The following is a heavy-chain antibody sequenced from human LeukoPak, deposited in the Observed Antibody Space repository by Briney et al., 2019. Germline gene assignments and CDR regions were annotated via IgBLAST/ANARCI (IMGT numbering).Heavy chain of an antibody. CDR2: IYYSGST. D-gene: IGHD4/OR15-4a*01. J-gene: IGHJ4*02. Sequence: PSETLSLTCTVSGGSISSSSYYWGWIRQPPGKGLEWIGYIYYSGSTNYNPSLKSRVTISVDTSKSQFSLKLRSVTAADTAVYYCARDHSGTNYVMDWGQGTLVTVSS. V-gene: IGHV4-61*01. CDR1: GGSISSSSYY. CDR3: ARDHSGTNYVMD.